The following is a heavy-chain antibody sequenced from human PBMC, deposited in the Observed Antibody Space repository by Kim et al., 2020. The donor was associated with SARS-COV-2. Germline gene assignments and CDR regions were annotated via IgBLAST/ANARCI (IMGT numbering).Heavy chain of an antibody. CDR3: AKAGKAYYYDSSGYYPD. Sequence: VKGRFTISRDNAKNSLYLQMNSLRAEDTALYYCAKAGKAYYYDSSGYYPDWGQGTLVTVSS. V-gene: IGHV3-9*01. J-gene: IGHJ4*02. D-gene: IGHD3-22*01.